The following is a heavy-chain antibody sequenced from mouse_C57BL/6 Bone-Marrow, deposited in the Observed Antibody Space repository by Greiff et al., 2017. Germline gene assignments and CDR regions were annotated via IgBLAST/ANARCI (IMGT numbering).Heavy chain of an antibody. D-gene: IGHD1-1*01. CDR1: GFTFSSYA. V-gene: IGHV5-4*03. CDR2: ISDGGSYT. J-gene: IGHJ1*03. Sequence: EVTVVESGGGLVKPGGSLKLSCAASGFTFSSYAMSWVRQTPEKRLEWVATISDGGSYTYYPDNVKGRFTISRDNAKNNLYLQMSHLKSEDTAMYYCARLTTHVRDVWGTGTTVTVSS. CDR3: ARLTTHVRDV.